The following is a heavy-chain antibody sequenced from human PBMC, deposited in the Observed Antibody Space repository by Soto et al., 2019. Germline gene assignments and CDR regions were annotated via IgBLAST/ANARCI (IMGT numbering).Heavy chain of an antibody. Sequence: GGSLRLSCAASGFTFSSYSMNWVRQAPGKGLEWVSSISSSSSYIYYADSVKGRFTISRDNAKNSLYLQMNSPRAEDTAVYYCARGSSYSSSSEDYWGQGTLVTVSS. J-gene: IGHJ4*02. CDR3: ARGSSYSSSSEDY. CDR2: ISSSSSYI. CDR1: GFTFSSYS. D-gene: IGHD6-6*01. V-gene: IGHV3-21*01.